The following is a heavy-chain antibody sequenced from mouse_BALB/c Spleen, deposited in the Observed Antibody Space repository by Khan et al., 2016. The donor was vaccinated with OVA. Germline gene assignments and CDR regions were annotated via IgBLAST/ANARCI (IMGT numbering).Heavy chain of an antibody. J-gene: IGHJ3*01. V-gene: IGHV1-54*01. D-gene: IGHD1-2*01. CDR3: SRSCYGFGAY. Sequence: QVQLQQSGAELVRPGTSVKVSCKASGYAFTDYLIEWLKQRPGQGLEGIGVINPGSGGTNYNEKFMDRATLTADKSSSTAYLQLSSLTSDDSAVYFCSRSCYGFGAYWGPGTLVTVSA. CDR2: INPGSGGT. CDR1: GYAFTDYL.